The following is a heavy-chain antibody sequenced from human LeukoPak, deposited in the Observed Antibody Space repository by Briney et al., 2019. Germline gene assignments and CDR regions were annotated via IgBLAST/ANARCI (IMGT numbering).Heavy chain of an antibody. CDR2: IYTSGST. CDR1: GGSISCYY. CDR3: ARGRGSSTLSPIDY. J-gene: IGHJ4*02. V-gene: IGHV4-4*07. D-gene: IGHD3-16*01. Sequence: PSQTLSLTRTVSGGSISCYYCSWLRQPAGKGLEWVGRIYTSGSTNYNPPLRSRVTMSVDTSKNQFSLKLSSVTAADTAVYYCARGRGSSTLSPIDYWGQGTLVTVSS.